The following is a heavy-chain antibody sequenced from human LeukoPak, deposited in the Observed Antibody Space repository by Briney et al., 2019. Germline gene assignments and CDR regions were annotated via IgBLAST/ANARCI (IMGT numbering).Heavy chain of an antibody. J-gene: IGHJ6*03. CDR2: MNPNSGNT. Sequence: ASVKVSCKASRYTFTSYDINWVRQATGQGLEWMGWMNPNSGNTGYAQKFQGRVTITADKSTSTAYMELSSLRSEDTAVYYCARAPGRTYYYYYMDVWGKGTTVTVSS. CDR3: ARAPGRTYYYYYMDV. CDR1: RYTFTSYD. V-gene: IGHV1-8*03. D-gene: IGHD1-14*01.